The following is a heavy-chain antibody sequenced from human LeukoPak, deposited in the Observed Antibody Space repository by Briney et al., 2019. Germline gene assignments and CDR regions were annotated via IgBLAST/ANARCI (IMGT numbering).Heavy chain of an antibody. D-gene: IGHD3-16*01. Sequence: GGSLRLSCAASGFTFNNYWIHWVRQAPGKGLVWVSRVNPGGSIANFADSVKGRFTISRDNAKNTVYLQTSSLSAEDTAVYYCVRGTYHAYYMDVWGKGTTVTVSS. V-gene: IGHV3-74*01. J-gene: IGHJ6*03. CDR3: VRGTYHAYYMDV. CDR2: VNPGGSIA. CDR1: GFTFNNYW.